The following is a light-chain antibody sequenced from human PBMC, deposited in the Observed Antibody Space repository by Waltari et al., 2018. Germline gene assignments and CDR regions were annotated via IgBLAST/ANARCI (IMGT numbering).Light chain of an antibody. CDR3: QSYDGRNHWV. CDR1: NANIASNY. CDR2: EDN. J-gene: IGLJ3*02. Sequence: NFWLAQPHSVSASPGKKVTIPCTGINANIASNYVQWSQQRPGSAPTTLSFEDNQRPSGVPDRFSASIDSSSSSAALTISGLKTEDEAHYYCQSYDGRNHWVFGGGTKLTVL. V-gene: IGLV6-57*02.